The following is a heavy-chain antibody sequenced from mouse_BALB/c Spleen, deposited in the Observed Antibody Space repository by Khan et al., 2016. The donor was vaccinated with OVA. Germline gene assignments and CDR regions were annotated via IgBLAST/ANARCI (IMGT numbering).Heavy chain of an antibody. Sequence: EVELVESGGDVVKPGGSLKLSCAASGFTFSTYGMSWVRQTPDKRLEWVATVSTGGHYTYYPDTVKGRFTISRDTAKNTLYLQMSSLKSEDTAMLYCARLAYYYDSEGFAYWGQGTLVTVSA. CDR2: VSTGGHYT. V-gene: IGHV5-6*01. CDR1: GFTFSTYG. D-gene: IGHD1-1*01. J-gene: IGHJ3*01. CDR3: ARLAYYYDSEGFAY.